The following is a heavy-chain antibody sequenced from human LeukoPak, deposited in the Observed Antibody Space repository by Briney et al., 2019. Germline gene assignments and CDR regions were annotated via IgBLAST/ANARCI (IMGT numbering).Heavy chain of an antibody. CDR2: IYTSGST. J-gene: IGHJ5*02. CDR3: ARFPPLSRAYSYGYDNWFDP. D-gene: IGHD5-18*01. V-gene: IGHV4-4*07. Sequence: SETLSLTCTVSGGSISSYYWSWIRQPAGKGLEWIGRIYTSGSTNYNPSLKSRVTMSVDTSKNQFSLKLSSVAAADTAVYYCARFPPLSRAYSYGYDNWFDPWGQGTLVTVSS. CDR1: GGSISSYY.